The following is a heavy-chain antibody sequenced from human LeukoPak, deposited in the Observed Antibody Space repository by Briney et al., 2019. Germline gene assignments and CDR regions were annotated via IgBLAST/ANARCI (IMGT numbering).Heavy chain of an antibody. J-gene: IGHJ4*02. D-gene: IGHD6-19*01. V-gene: IGHV4-39*01. CDR2: IYYSGST. Sequence: PSETLSLTCTVSGGSISSSSYYWGWIRQPPGKGLEWIGSIYYSGSTYYNPSLKSRVTISVDTSKNQFSLKLSSVTAADTAVYYCARRGANQYSSGSDYWGQGTLVTVSS. CDR3: ARRGANQYSSGSDY. CDR1: GGSISSSSYY.